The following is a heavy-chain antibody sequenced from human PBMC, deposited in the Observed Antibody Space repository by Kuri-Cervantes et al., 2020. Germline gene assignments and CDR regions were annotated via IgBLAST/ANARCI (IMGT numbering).Heavy chain of an antibody. CDR3: ARGTRDYGDYSWFDP. CDR1: GFTFSSYS. J-gene: IGHJ5*02. CDR2: ISSSSSYI. V-gene: IGHV3-21*01. Sequence: GESLKISCAASGFTFSSYSMNWVRQAPGKGLEWVTSISSSSSYIYYANSVKGRFTISRDNAKNSLYLQMNSLRAEDTAVYYCARGTRDYGDYSWFDPWGQGTLVTVSS. D-gene: IGHD4-17*01.